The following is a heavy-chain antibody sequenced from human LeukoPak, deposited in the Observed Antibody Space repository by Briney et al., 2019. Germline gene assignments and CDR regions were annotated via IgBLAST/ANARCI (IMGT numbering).Heavy chain of an antibody. CDR3: VREVKGYGSSWYQNWFDP. V-gene: IGHV4-30-4*01. Sequence: SETLSLTCTVSGGSISSGDYYWSWIRQPPGKGLEWIGYIYYSGSTYYNPSLKSRVTTSIDTSKNQFSLKMSPVTAADTAVYYCVREVKGYGSSWYQNWFDPWGQGTLVTVSS. CDR2: IYYSGST. D-gene: IGHD6-13*01. CDR1: GGSISSGDYY. J-gene: IGHJ5*02.